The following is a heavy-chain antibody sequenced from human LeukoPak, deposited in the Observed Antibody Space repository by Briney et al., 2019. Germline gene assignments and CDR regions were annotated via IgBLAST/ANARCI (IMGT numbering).Heavy chain of an antibody. CDR3: ASRGGGDWLWALTEYFQH. D-gene: IGHD2-21*02. V-gene: IGHV1-2*02. Sequence: GASVKVSCKASGYTFTSYYMHWVRQAPGQGLEWMGWINPNSGGTNYAQKFQGRVTMTRDTSISTAYMELSRLRSDDTAVYYCASRGGGDWLWALTEYFQHWGQGTLVTVSS. J-gene: IGHJ1*01. CDR2: INPNSGGT. CDR1: GYTFTSYY.